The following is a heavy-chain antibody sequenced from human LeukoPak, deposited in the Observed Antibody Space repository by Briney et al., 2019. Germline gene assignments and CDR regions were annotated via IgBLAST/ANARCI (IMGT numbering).Heavy chain of an antibody. D-gene: IGHD2-8*01. V-gene: IGHV3-23*01. CDR1: ELTFSSYA. CDR2: ISGSGGST. CDR3: AKDRSCTNDICHGDFDY. Sequence: GGSLRLSCAASELTFSSYAVSWVRQAPGKGLEWVSSISGSGGSTYSADSVKGRFTISRDNSKNTLYLQMNSLRAEDTALYYCAKDRSCTNDICHGDFDYWGQGTLVTVSS. J-gene: IGHJ4*02.